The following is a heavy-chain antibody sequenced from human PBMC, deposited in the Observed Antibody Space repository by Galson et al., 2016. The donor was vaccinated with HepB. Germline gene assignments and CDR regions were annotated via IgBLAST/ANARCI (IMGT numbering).Heavy chain of an antibody. CDR3: ARGTYDAFWTHGMDV. Sequence: SLRLSCAASGFTVSSSYMSWVRQAPGKGLEWVSVIYSGGDTYYADSVKGRFTISRDNSKNTPYLQMNSLRAEDTAVYYCARGTYDAFWTHGMDVWGKGTTVTVSS. CDR1: GFTVSSSY. J-gene: IGHJ6*04. D-gene: IGHD3-3*01. V-gene: IGHV3-53*01. CDR2: IYSGGDT.